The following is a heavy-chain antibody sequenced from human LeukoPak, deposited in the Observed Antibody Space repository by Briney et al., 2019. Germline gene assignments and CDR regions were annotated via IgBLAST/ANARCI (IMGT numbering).Heavy chain of an antibody. V-gene: IGHV3-66*01. Sequence: GSLRLSCAASGFTVSSSHMTWVRQAPGKGLEWVSIYSGGSTYYADSVQGRFTISRDNSKNMLYLQMNSLRAEDMAVYYCATAFSYAFHIWGQGTMVTVSS. CDR3: ATAFSYAFHI. CDR2: YSGGST. CDR1: GFTVSSSH. J-gene: IGHJ3*02.